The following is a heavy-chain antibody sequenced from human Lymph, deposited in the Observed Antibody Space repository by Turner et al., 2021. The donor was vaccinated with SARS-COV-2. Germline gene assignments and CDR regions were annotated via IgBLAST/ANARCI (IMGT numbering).Heavy chain of an antibody. CDR3: AREMGSGSDY. J-gene: IGHJ4*02. CDR2: ISYDGSNK. D-gene: IGHD3-10*01. Sequence: QVQLAESGRGVVQPGRSMRPPCTASGFTFSSYAMHWVRQAPGKWLECVSLISYDGSNKYYADSVKGRFTISRDNSKNTLYLQMNSLRTEDTAVYYCAREMGSGSDYWGQGTLVTVSS. CDR1: GFTFSSYA. V-gene: IGHV3-30*04.